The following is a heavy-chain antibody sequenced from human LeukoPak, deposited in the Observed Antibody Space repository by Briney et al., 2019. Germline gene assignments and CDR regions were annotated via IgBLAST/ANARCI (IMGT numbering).Heavy chain of an antibody. CDR1: GFTFSTYA. D-gene: IGHD3-22*01. Sequence: PGGSLRLSCAASGFTFSTYAMSWVRQAPGKGLEWISAIRGSGGRTYYADSMKGRFTISRDSSKSTLSLQMNSLRAEDTAVYYCVKDQADTNSYFTAVRWGQGALVTVSS. CDR2: IRGSGGRT. J-gene: IGHJ4*02. V-gene: IGHV3-23*01. CDR3: VKDQADTNSYFTAVR.